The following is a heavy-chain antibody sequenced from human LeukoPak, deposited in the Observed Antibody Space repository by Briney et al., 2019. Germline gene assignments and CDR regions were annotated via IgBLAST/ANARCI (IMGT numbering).Heavy chain of an antibody. CDR3: AGSSSWYPSWFDP. V-gene: IGHV3-30-3*01. CDR2: ISYDGNHK. J-gene: IGHJ5*02. Sequence: GRSLGLSCSASGFTFSNHAMHWVRQAPGRGLQWVALISYDGNHKYYADSVKGRFTISRDNSKNTLYLQMNSLRAEDTAVYYCAGSSSWYPSWFDPWGQGTLVTVSS. CDR1: GFTFSNHA. D-gene: IGHD6-13*01.